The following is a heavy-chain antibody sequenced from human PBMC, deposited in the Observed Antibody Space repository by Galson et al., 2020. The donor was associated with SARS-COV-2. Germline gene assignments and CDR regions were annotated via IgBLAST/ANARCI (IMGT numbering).Heavy chain of an antibody. CDR2: FDPEDGET. J-gene: IGHJ4*02. CDR3: ETISPYCSSTSCRNFDY. V-gene: IGHV1-24*01. D-gene: IGHD2-2*01. Sequence: ASVKVSCKVSGYTLTELSMHWVRQAPGKGLEWMGGFDPEDGETIYAQKFQGRVTMTEDTSTDTAYMELSSLRSEDTAVYYCETISPYCSSTSCRNFDYWGQGTLVNVSA. CDR1: GYTLTELS.